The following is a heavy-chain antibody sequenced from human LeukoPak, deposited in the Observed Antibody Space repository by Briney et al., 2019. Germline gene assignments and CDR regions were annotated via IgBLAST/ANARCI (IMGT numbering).Heavy chain of an antibody. V-gene: IGHV1-46*01. CDR1: GYSFTSHY. J-gene: IGHJ4*02. CDR2: INPSRGST. CDR3: ARGYSSGFGN. D-gene: IGHD6-19*01. Sequence: VASVKVSCKASGYSFTSHYIHWVRQAPGQGLEWMGIINPSRGSTSYAQKSQGRVTVTRDTSTSTVYMDLSSLGSEDTAVYYCARGYSSGFGNWGQGTLVTVSS.